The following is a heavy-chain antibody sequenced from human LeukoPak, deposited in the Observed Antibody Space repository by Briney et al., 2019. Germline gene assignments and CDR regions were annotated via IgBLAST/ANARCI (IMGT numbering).Heavy chain of an antibody. Sequence: PSETLSLTCTVSGGSISSYFWSWIRQPPGKGLEWIGYIYYSGSTNYNPSLKSRVTISVDTSKNQFSLRLSSVTAADTAVYYCARGAGNFDYWGQGTLVTASS. J-gene: IGHJ4*02. CDR3: ARGAGNFDY. CDR1: GGSISSYF. V-gene: IGHV4-59*01. CDR2: IYYSGST. D-gene: IGHD6-19*01.